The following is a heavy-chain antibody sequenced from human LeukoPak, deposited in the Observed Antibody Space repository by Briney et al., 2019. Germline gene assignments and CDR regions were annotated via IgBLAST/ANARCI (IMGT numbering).Heavy chain of an antibody. D-gene: IGHD2-2*01. J-gene: IGHJ4*02. Sequence: GGSLRLSCAASGFTFSDYSMNWVRQPPGKGLEWVAGISYDGGHIYYGDSVKGRFTISRDNSKNTVYVEMNSLRAEDTAVYYCAKGCSSTSCAIEFDYWGQGTLVTVSS. CDR1: GFTFSDYS. CDR2: ISYDGGHI. CDR3: AKGCSSTSCAIEFDY. V-gene: IGHV3-30*18.